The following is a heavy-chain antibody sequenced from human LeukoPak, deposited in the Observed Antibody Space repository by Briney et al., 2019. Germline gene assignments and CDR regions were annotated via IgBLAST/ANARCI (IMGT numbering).Heavy chain of an antibody. CDR3: AKHIAVAGTGYFDY. D-gene: IGHD6-19*01. J-gene: IGHJ4*02. Sequence: GGSLRLSCGASGFTFSSYAMRWVRQAPGRGLGWVSAISGSGGSAYYADSVKGRVTISRDNSKNTLYLQMNSLRAEDTAVYYCAKHIAVAGTGYFDYWGQGTLVTVSS. CDR2: ISGSGGSA. CDR1: GFTFSSYA. V-gene: IGHV3-23*01.